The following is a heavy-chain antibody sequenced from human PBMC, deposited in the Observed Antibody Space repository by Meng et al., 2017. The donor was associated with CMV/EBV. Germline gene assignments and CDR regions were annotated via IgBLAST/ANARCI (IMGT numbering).Heavy chain of an antibody. CDR3: AKGIFGVVGAGYYYYYGMDV. CDR1: GFTFSSYW. Sequence: GESLKISCAASGFTFSSYWMSWVRQAPGKGLEWVSAISGSGGSTYYADSVKGRFTISRDNSKNTLYLQMNSLRAEDTAVYYCAKGIFGVVGAGYYYYYGMDVWGQGTTVTVSS. D-gene: IGHD3-3*01. V-gene: IGHV3-23*01. CDR2: ISGSGGST. J-gene: IGHJ6*02.